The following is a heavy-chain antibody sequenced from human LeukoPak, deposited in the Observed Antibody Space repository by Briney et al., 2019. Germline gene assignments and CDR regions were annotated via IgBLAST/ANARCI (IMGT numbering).Heavy chain of an antibody. D-gene: IGHD3-22*01. CDR1: GFTFSSYW. Sequence: GGSLRLSCAASGFTFSSYWMSWVRQAPGKGLEWVANIKQDGSEKYYVDSVKGRFTISRDNAKNSLYLQMNSLRAEDTAVYYCARDRKIVVVRGSTTDYWGQGTLVTVSS. J-gene: IGHJ4*02. CDR2: IKQDGSEK. CDR3: ARDRKIVVVRGSTTDY. V-gene: IGHV3-7*01.